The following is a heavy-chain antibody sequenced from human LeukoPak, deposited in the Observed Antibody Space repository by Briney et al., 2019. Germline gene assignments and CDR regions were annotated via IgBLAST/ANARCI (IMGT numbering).Heavy chain of an antibody. V-gene: IGHV4-38-2*01. CDR1: GYSISSGYY. CDR3: ARLTGGSFVFDY. CDR2: IYHSGST. J-gene: IGHJ4*02. D-gene: IGHD1-26*01. Sequence: PSETLSLTCAVSGYSISSGYYWGWIRQPPGKGLEWIGSIYHSGSTYYNPSLKSRVTISVDTSKNQFSLKLSSVTAADTAVYYCARLTGGSFVFDYWGQGTLVTDSS.